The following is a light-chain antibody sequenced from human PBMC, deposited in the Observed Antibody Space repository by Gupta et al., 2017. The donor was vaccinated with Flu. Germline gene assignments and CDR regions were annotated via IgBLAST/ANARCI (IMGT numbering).Light chain of an antibody. CDR1: QSVTSSY. V-gene: IGKV3-20*01. CDR3: QQYGLSPKT. J-gene: IGKJ1*01. Sequence: ERATLSCRASQSVTSSYLAWYQQKPGQSPRLLIYGASSRATGIPDRFSGSGSGTDFTLTISRLEPEDFAVYYCQQYGLSPKTFGQGTKVEV. CDR2: GAS.